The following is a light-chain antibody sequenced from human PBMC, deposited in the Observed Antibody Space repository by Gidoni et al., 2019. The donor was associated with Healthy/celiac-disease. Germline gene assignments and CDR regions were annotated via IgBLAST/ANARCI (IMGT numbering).Light chain of an antibody. CDR3: QQRSNWPLLT. J-gene: IGKJ4*01. CDR2: DAS. Sequence: EIVLTQSPATLSLSPGARATLSCRASQSVSSYLAWYQQKPGQAPRLLIYDASHRATGIPARFSGSGSGTDFTLTISSLEPEDFAVYYCQQRSNWPLLTFGGGTKVEIK. CDR1: QSVSSY. V-gene: IGKV3-11*01.